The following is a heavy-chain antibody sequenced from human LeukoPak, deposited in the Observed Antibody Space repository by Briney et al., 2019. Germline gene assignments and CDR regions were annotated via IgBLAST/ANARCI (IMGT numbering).Heavy chain of an antibody. Sequence: SVKVSCKASGGTFISYAISWVRQAPGQGLEWMGGIIPIFGTANYAQKFQGRVTITTDESTSTAYMELSSLRSEDTAVYYCARDSMVRGVIEEGNWGQGTLVTVSS. V-gene: IGHV1-69*05. CDR2: IIPIFGTA. J-gene: IGHJ4*02. D-gene: IGHD3-10*01. CDR1: GGTFISYA. CDR3: ARDSMVRGVIEEGN.